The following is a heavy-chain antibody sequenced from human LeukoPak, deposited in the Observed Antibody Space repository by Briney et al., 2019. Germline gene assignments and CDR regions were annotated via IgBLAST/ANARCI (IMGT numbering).Heavy chain of an antibody. CDR2: IYYSGST. D-gene: IGHD3-9*01. J-gene: IGHJ4*02. CDR3: ARSKDILTGYCFDY. V-gene: IGHV4-61*05. Sequence: SETLSLTCTVSGGSISSSSYYWGWIRQPPGKGLEWIGYIYYSGSTNYNPSLKSRVTISVDTSKNQFSLKLSSVTAADTAVYYCARSKDILTGYCFDYWGQGTLVTVSS. CDR1: GGSISSSSYY.